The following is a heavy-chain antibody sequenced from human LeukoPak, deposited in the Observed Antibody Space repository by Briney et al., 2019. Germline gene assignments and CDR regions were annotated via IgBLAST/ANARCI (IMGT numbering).Heavy chain of an antibody. CDR3: ARLGTSEIVGATTDYSDY. CDR1: GYSFTSYW. D-gene: IGHD1-26*01. Sequence: GESLKISCKGSGYSFTSYWIGWVRQMPGKGLEWMGIIYPGDSDTRYSPSFQGQVTISADKSISTAYLQWSSLKASDTAMYYCARLGTSEIVGATTDYSDYWGQGTLVTVSS. CDR2: IYPGDSDT. V-gene: IGHV5-51*01. J-gene: IGHJ4*02.